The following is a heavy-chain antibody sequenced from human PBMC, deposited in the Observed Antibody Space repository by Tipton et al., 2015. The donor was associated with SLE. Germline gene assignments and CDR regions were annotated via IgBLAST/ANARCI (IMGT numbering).Heavy chain of an antibody. J-gene: IGHJ4*02. CDR3: AKETSPRGGFDY. Sequence: TLSLTCTVSGVSTNRFYWNWVRQSAGKGLEWIVRLSVSEITGSTNYNPSLKGRVTMSVDTSKHQFSLKVTSVTAADTAVYYCAKETSPRGGFDYWGQGTLVTVSA. CDR1: GVSTNRFY. V-gene: IGHV4-4*07. CDR2: LSVSEITGST. D-gene: IGHD3-10*01.